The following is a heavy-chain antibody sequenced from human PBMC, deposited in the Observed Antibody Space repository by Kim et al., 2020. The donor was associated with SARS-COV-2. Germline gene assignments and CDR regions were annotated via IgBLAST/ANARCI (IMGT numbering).Heavy chain of an antibody. J-gene: IGHJ6*02. CDR3: ARGSGWRHAYYYYYGMDV. D-gene: IGHD6-19*01. V-gene: IGHV4-34*01. CDR1: GGSFSGYY. CDR2: INHSGST. Sequence: SETLSLTCAVYGGSFSGYYWSWIRQPPGKGLEWIGEINHSGSTNYNPSLKSRVTISVDTSKNQFSLKLSSVTAADTAVYYCARGSGWRHAYYYYYGMDVWGQGTTVTVSS.